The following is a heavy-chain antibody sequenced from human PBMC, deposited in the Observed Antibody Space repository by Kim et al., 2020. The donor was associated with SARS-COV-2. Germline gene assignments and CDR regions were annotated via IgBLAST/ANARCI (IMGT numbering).Heavy chain of an antibody. D-gene: IGHD1-26*01. J-gene: IGHJ3*02. CDR1: GGSISSYY. CDR3: ARPLGSIGGHDAFDI. CDR2: IYYSGST. Sequence: SETLSLTCTVSGGSISSYYWSWIRQPPGKGLEWIGYIYYSGSTNYNPSLKSRVTISVDTSKNQFSLKLSSVTAADTAVYYCARPLGSIGGHDAFDIWGQGTMVTVSS. V-gene: IGHV4-59*08.